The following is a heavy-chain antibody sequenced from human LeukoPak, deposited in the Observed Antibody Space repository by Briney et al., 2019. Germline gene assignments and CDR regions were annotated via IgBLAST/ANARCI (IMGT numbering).Heavy chain of an antibody. J-gene: IGHJ3*02. CDR2: ISSSKSYI. CDR1: GFSFSSYS. Sequence: PGGSLRLSCAASGFSFSSYSMNWVRQAPGKGLEWVSSISSSKSYIFYADSVKGRFTISRDNAKNSLYLEMTSLRAEDTAVYYCARDLEDSSPFGAFDMWGQGTMVTVSS. CDR3: ARDLEDSSPFGAFDM. D-gene: IGHD3-22*01. V-gene: IGHV3-21*01.